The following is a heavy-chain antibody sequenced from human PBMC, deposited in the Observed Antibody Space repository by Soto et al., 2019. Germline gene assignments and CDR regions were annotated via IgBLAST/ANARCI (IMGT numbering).Heavy chain of an antibody. Sequence: EVQLTESGGGLVQPGGSLRLSCAASGFTFSSYSMTWVRQAPGKGLEWVSGISDSGGNTWYADSVKGRFTISRDNSKNTLFLRMNILRAEDTAVYFCAKWSGFGDAWGQGTLVTVSS. J-gene: IGHJ5*02. CDR3: AKWSGFGDA. D-gene: IGHD3-10*01. V-gene: IGHV3-23*01. CDR2: ISDSGGNT. CDR1: GFTFSSYS.